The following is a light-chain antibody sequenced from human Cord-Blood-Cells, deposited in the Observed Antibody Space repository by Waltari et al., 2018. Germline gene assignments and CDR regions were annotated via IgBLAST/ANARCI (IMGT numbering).Light chain of an antibody. V-gene: IGKV3D-20*01. CDR3: QQYGSSPLT. CDR2: EAT. CDR1: QSVSSSS. J-gene: IGKJ1*01. Sequence: EIVLTQSPATLSLSPGERAPLSCGASQSVSSSSLAWYQQKPGLAPRLLIYEATSRATGIPDRFSGSGSGTDFTLTISRLEPEDFAVYYCQQYGSSPLTFGQGTKVEIK.